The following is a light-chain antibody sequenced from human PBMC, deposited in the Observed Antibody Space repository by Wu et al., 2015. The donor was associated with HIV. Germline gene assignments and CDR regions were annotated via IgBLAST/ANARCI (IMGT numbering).Light chain of an antibody. CDR3: QQHYKWPLT. CDR2: DAS. V-gene: IGKV3D-20*02. CDR1: QSVSSSY. Sequence: EIVLTQSPGTLSLSPGERATLSCRASQSVSSSYLAWYQQKPGQAPRLLIYDASNRATGIPDRFSGGGSVTDFTLTISSLEPEDSAVYYCQQHYKWPLTFGQGTRLDIK. J-gene: IGKJ5*01.